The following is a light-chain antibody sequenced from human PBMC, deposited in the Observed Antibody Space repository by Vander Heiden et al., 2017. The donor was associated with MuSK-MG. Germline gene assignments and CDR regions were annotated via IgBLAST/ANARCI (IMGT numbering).Light chain of an antibody. CDR1: SLRSYH. Sequence: SSELTQAPAVSVALGQTVRSTCQGDSLRSYHASWYQQKPGQAPVLVIYGKNNRPSGIPDRFSGSSSGNTASLTITGAQAEDEADYYCNSRDSSGNHWVFGGGTKLTVL. V-gene: IGLV3-19*01. J-gene: IGLJ2*01. CDR2: GKN. CDR3: NSRDSSGNHWV.